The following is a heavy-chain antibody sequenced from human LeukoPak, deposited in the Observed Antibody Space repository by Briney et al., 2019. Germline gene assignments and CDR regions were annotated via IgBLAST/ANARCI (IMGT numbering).Heavy chain of an antibody. D-gene: IGHD3-22*01. V-gene: IGHV3-33*01. J-gene: IGHJ3*02. Sequence: GRSLRLSCAASGFTFSSYGMHWVRQAPGKGLEWVAVIWYDGSNKYYADSVKGRFTISRDNSKNTLYLQMNSLRAEDTAVYYCARDSGYYDSSGYSAFDIWGQGTMVTVSS. CDR3: ARDSGYYDSSGYSAFDI. CDR1: GFTFSSYG. CDR2: IWYDGSNK.